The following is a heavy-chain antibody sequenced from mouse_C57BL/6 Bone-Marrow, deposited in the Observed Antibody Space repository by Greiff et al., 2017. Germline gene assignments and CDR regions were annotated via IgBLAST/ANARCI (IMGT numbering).Heavy chain of an antibody. CDR3: ARGGDYDAWFAY. D-gene: IGHD2-4*01. V-gene: IGHV1-72*01. J-gene: IGHJ3*01. Sequence: VQLQQPGAELVKPGASVKLSCKASGYTFTSYWMHWVKQRPGRGLEWLGRIDPNSGGTKYNEKFKSQATLTVDKPSSTAYMQLSSLTSEDSAVYECARGGDYDAWFAYWGQGTLVTVSA. CDR1: GYTFTSYW. CDR2: IDPNSGGT.